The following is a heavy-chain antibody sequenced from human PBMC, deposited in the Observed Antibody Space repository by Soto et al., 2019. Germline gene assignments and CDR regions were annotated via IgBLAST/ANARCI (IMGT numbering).Heavy chain of an antibody. V-gene: IGHV1-69*01. D-gene: IGHD1-26*01. Sequence: QVQLVQSGAEVKKPGSSVKVSCKASGGTFSSYAISWVRQAPGQGLEWMGGIIPIFGTANYAQKFQGRVTITADESTSTAYRGLSSLRSEDTAVYYCARGRERELLRSPFDYWGQGTLFTVSS. CDR1: GGTFSSYA. J-gene: IGHJ4*02. CDR2: IIPIFGTA. CDR3: ARGRERELLRSPFDY.